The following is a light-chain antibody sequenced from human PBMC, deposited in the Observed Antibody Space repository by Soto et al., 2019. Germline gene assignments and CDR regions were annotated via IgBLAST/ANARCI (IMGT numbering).Light chain of an antibody. CDR1: QGISSY. CDR3: QQYYSYPFT. V-gene: IGKV1-8*01. Sequence: AILMTQSPSSLSASTVDRVTITCGASQGISSYLAWYQQKPGKAPKLLIYAASTLQSGVPSRFSGSGSGTDFTLTISCLQSEDFATYYCQQYYSYPFTFGPGTKVDI. J-gene: IGKJ3*01. CDR2: AAS.